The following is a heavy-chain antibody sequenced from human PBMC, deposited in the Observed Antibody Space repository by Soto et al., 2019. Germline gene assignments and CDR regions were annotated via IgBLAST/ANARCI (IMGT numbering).Heavy chain of an antibody. V-gene: IGHV3-23*01. CDR2: ISGSGGST. J-gene: IGHJ4*02. CDR1: GFTFSNYG. D-gene: IGHD3-22*01. CDR3: AKDRDYYDSSGYYTPLFDY. Sequence: PGGSLRLSCAASGFTFSNYGMYWVRQAPGKGLEWVSAISGSGGSTFYADSVKGRLTISRDNSKNTLYLQMNSLRAEDTAVYYCAKDRDYYDSSGYYTPLFDYWGQGTLVTVSS.